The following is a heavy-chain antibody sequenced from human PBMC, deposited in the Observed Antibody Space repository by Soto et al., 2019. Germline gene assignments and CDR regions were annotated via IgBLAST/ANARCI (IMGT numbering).Heavy chain of an antibody. CDR1: GFTFSSYG. V-gene: IGHV3-33*01. D-gene: IGHD3-9*01. Sequence: QVQLVESGGGVVQPGRSLRLSCAASGFTFSSYGMHWVRQAPGKGLEWVAVIWFDGSNKYYADSVKGRFTISRDNSKNTLYLQMNSLRAEDTAVYYCARGVDYDISTGYYKTDSNWFDPWGQGTLVTVSS. CDR3: ARGVDYDISTGYYKTDSNWFDP. J-gene: IGHJ5*02. CDR2: IWFDGSNK.